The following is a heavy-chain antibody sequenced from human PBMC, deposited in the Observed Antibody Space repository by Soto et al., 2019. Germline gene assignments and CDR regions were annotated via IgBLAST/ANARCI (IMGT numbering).Heavy chain of an antibody. Sequence: GGSLRLSCAASGFTFSSYGMHWVRQAPGKGLEWVAVIWYDGSNKYYADSVKGRFTISRDNSKNTLYLQMNSLRAEDTAVYYCASTYCSGGSCSTQYLDYWGQGPLVTAPQ. D-gene: IGHD2-15*01. CDR2: IWYDGSNK. CDR3: ASTYCSGGSCSTQYLDY. J-gene: IGHJ4*02. CDR1: GFTFSSYG. V-gene: IGHV3-33*01.